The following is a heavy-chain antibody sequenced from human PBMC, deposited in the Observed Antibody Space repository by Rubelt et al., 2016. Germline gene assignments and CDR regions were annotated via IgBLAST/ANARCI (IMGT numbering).Heavy chain of an antibody. V-gene: IGHV4-4*07. CDR3: ARGSGYVNFDY. D-gene: IGHD5-12*01. CDR1: GASVTTYY. J-gene: IGHJ4*02. CDR2: NYASGHI. Sequence: QVQLQESGPGLVKPSETLSLTCTVSGASVTTYYWSWIRQPAGKGLEWIGRNYASGHISKHPPLKSQVTLSCDTPKNQFSMELTSVTAADTAVYYCARGSGYVNFDYWGQGTLVTVSS.